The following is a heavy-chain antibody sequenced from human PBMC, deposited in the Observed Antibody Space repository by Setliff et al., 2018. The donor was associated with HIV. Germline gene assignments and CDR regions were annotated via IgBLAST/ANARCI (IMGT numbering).Heavy chain of an antibody. V-gene: IGHV4-34*01. D-gene: IGHD4-4*01. Sequence: SETLSLTCAVYGGSFSGYYWSWIRQPPGKGLEWIGEINHSGSTNYNASFKSRVTMSVDKSKNQFSLKLSSVTAADTAVYYCARGYSKLYYYYYYGMDVWGQGTTVTVSS. CDR1: GGSFSGYY. J-gene: IGHJ6*02. CDR3: ARGYSKLYYYYYYGMDV. CDR2: INHSGST.